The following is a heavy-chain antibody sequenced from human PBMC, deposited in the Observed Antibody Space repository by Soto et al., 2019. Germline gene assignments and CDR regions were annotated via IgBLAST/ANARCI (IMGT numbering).Heavy chain of an antibody. Sequence: GGSLRLSCAASGFTFSSYGMHWVRQAPGKGLEWVAVISYDGSNKYYADSVKGRFTISRDNSKNTLYLQMNSLRAEDTAVYYCAKSDRYYYYDSSGYYSYFEYWGQGTLVTFSS. CDR1: GFTFSSYG. J-gene: IGHJ4*02. D-gene: IGHD3-22*01. CDR2: ISYDGSNK. V-gene: IGHV3-30*18. CDR3: AKSDRYYYYDSSGYYSYFEY.